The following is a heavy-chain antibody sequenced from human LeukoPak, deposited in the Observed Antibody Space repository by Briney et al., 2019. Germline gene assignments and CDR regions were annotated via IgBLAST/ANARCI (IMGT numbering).Heavy chain of an antibody. D-gene: IGHD2-15*01. V-gene: IGHV4-59*12. Sequence: PSETLSLTCTVSGGSISSYYWSWIRQPPGKGLEWIGYIYYSGSTNYNPSLKSRVTISVDTSKNQFSLKLSSVTAADTAVYYCARVPIVVVVAATSYYYYYMDVWGKGTTVTVSS. CDR2: IYYSGST. CDR1: GGSISSYY. CDR3: ARVPIVVVVAATSYYYYYMDV. J-gene: IGHJ6*03.